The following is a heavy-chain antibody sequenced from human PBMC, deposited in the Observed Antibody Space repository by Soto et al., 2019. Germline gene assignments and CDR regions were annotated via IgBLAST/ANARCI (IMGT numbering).Heavy chain of an antibody. Sequence: VQLVQSGAEVKKTGSSVKVSCKASGGTFNKFAFSWVRQAPGQGFEWMGGIIPVFRSANYAQRFRGRITITADEYTSTVYLYLNDLRSDDTSVYYCARRYFASDNCPLFYYFVDLWGLGTTVTVS. J-gene: IGHJ6*02. CDR2: IIPVFRSA. D-gene: IGHD3-9*01. CDR3: ARRYFASDNCPLFYYFVDL. CDR1: GGTFNKFA. V-gene: IGHV1-69*01.